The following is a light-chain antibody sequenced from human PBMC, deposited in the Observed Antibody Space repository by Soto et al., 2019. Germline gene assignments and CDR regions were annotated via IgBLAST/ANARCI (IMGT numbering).Light chain of an antibody. CDR1: SSDVGGYNY. CDR2: DVS. V-gene: IGLV2-14*01. CDR3: SSYTSSSSYVV. Sequence: QSALTQPASVSGSPGQSITISCTGTSSDVGGYNYVSWYQQHPGKAPKLMSYDVSNRPTGVSNRFSGSKSVNTASLTISGLQAEDEAEYYRSSYTSSSSYVVFGGGTKVTVL. J-gene: IGLJ2*01.